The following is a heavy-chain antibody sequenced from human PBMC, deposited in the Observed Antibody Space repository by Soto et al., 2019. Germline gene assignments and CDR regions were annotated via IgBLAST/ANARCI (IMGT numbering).Heavy chain of an antibody. CDR1: GLSLNNSA. Sequence: PGGSLRLSCVVSGLSLNNSAVAWVRHAPGKGLEFVSTIDVLDGAWYSDSVRGRLAISRDVSRNTVYLQMSSLRVEDTAIYFCSDWRAGGPVNLDHWGPGTRVTVSS. D-gene: IGHD2-15*01. CDR2: IDVLDGA. CDR3: SDWRAGGPVNLDH. V-gene: IGHV3-23*01. J-gene: IGHJ4*02.